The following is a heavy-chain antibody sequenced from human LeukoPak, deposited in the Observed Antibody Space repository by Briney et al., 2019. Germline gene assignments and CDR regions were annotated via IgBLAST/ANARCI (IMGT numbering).Heavy chain of an antibody. D-gene: IGHD3-22*01. V-gene: IGHV3-33*01. CDR1: GFTFSSYG. J-gene: IGHJ4*02. CDR2: IWYDGSNK. CDR3: ARAPRGYYDSSGYLSPYFDY. Sequence: GGSLRLSCAASGFTFSSYGMHWVRQAPGKGLEWVAVIWYDGSNKYYADSVKGRSTISRDNSKNTLYLQMNSLRAEDTAVYYCARAPRGYYDSSGYLSPYFDYWGQGTLVTVSS.